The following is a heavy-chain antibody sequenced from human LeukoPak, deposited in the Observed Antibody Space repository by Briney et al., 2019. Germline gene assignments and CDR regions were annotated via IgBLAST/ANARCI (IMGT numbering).Heavy chain of an antibody. J-gene: IGHJ4*02. CDR1: GFTFSSYW. V-gene: IGHV3-7*01. D-gene: IGHD3-9*01. Sequence: GGSLRLSCAASGFTFSSYWMSWVRQAPGKGLEWVANIQQDGSEKHYVDSVKGRFTISRDNAKNSLDLQMDSLRAEDTAVYYCATTDYDILTGYSPHWGQGTLVTVSS. CDR2: IQQDGSEK. CDR3: ATTDYDILTGYSPH.